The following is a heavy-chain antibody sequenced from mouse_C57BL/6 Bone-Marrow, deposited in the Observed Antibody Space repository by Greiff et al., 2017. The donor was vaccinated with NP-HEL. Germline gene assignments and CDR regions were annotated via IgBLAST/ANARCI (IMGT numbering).Heavy chain of an antibody. CDR1: GYTFTRYW. V-gene: IGHV1-64*01. CDR2: IHPTSGST. Sequence: QVQLQQPGAELVKPGASVKLSCKASGYTFTRYWMLWVKQRPGQGLEWIGMIHPTSGSTNYNEKFKSKSTLTVDKSSSTAYMQLSSLTSEDSAVYYCARRWLLRFFAYWGQGTLVTVSA. D-gene: IGHD2-3*01. J-gene: IGHJ3*01. CDR3: ARRWLLRFFAY.